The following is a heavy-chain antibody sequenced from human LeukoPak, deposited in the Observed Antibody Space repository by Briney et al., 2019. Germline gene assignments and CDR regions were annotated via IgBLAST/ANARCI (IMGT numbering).Heavy chain of an antibody. D-gene: IGHD3-9*01. CDR1: GFTFSSYA. V-gene: IGHV3-66*04. Sequence: GSLRLSCTTSGFTFSSYALSWVRQAPGKGLDWVSLIYSGGDTFYSDSVKGRFIFSRDTSKNTLSLHMNSLSAEDSGLYYCARLLKRGVAFDLWGQGTLVTVSS. CDR2: IYSGGDT. CDR3: ARLLKRGVAFDL. J-gene: IGHJ3*01.